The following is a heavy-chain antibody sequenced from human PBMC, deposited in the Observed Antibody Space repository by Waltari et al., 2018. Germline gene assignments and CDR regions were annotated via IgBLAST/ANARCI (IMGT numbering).Heavy chain of an antibody. D-gene: IGHD6-13*01. CDR1: GGSFSGYY. CDR3: ARQGIAPRRGMDV. J-gene: IGHJ6*02. V-gene: IGHV4-34*01. CDR2: INHSGST. Sequence: QVQLQQWGAGLLKPSETLSLTCAVYGGSFSGYYWSWIRQPPGKGLEWIGEINHSGSTNYNPSLKRRVTISVDTSKNQFSLKLSSVTAADTAVYYCARQGIAPRRGMDVWGQGTTVTVSS.